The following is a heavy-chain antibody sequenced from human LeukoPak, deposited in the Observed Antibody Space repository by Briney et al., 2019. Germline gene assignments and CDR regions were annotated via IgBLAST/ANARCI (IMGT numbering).Heavy chain of an antibody. V-gene: IGHV4-59*08. J-gene: IGHJ4*02. CDR3: ARHEGHSGSIHLDY. D-gene: IGHD1-26*01. CDR1: GGSISSYY. Sequence: PSETLSLTCTVSGGSISSYYWSWIRQPPGKGLEWIGYIYYSGSTNYNPSLKSRVTISVDTSKNQFSLKLSSVTAADTAVYYCARHEGHSGSIHLDYWGQGTLVTVSS. CDR2: IYYSGST.